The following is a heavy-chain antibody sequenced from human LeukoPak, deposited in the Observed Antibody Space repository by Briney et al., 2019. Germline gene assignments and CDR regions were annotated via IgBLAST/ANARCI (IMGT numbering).Heavy chain of an antibody. CDR1: GYTFTGYY. Sequence: ASVKVSCKASGYTFTGYYMHWVRQAPGQGLEWMGWMNPNSGNTGYAQRFQGRVTMTRNTSISTAYMELSSLRSEDTAVYYCARGWYSGYDSSAWGQGTLVTVSS. D-gene: IGHD5-12*01. J-gene: IGHJ4*02. CDR2: MNPNSGNT. CDR3: ARGWYSGYDSSA. V-gene: IGHV1-8*02.